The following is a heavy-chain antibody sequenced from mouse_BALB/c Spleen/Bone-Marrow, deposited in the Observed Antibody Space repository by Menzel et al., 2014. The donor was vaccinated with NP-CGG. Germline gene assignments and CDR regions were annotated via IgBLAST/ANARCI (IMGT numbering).Heavy chain of an antibody. V-gene: IGHV1-77*01. Sequence: SGAELARPGASVKLSCKASGYTFTDYYINWVKQRTGQGLEWIGEIYPGSGNTYYNEKFKGKATLTADKSSSTAYMQLSSLTSEDSAVYYCARSLRWYFDVWGAGTTVTVSS. CDR3: ARSLRWYFDV. D-gene: IGHD1-1*01. CDR1: GYTFTDYY. CDR2: IYPGSGNT. J-gene: IGHJ1*01.